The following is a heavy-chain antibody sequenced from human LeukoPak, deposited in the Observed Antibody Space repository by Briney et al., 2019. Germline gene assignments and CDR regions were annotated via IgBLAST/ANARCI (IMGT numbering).Heavy chain of an antibody. V-gene: IGHV1-24*01. CDR1: GGTFSSYA. J-gene: IGHJ4*02. Sequence: GASVKVSCKASGGTFSSYAISWVRQAPGKGLEWMGGFDPEDGETIYAQKFQGRVTMTEDTSTDTAYMELSSLRSEDTAVYYCATEVYGEPYWGQGTLVTVSS. D-gene: IGHD4-17*01. CDR3: ATEVYGEPY. CDR2: FDPEDGET.